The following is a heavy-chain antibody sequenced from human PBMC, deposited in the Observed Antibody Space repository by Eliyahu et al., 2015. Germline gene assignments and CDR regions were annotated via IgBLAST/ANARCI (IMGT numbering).Heavy chain of an antibody. CDR3: ASCSSSSGYYYYYMDV. D-gene: IGHD6-6*01. CDR2: INPSGGST. Sequence: ASVKVSCKASGYTFTSYYMHWVRQAPGQGLEWMGIINPSGGSTSYAQKFQGRVTMTRDTSTSTVYMELSSLRSEDTAVYYCASCSSSSGYYYYYMDVWGKGTTVTVSS. J-gene: IGHJ6*03. V-gene: IGHV1-46*03. CDR1: GYTFTSYY.